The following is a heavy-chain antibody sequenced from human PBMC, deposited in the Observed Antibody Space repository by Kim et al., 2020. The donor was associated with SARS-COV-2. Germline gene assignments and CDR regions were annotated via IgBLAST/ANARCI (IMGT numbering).Heavy chain of an antibody. Sequence: SETLSLTCTVSGGSISSSSYYWGWIRQPPGKGLEWIGSIYYSGSTYYNPSLKSRVTISVDTSKNQFSLKLSSVTAADTAVYYCARATTNVVDTAMVTVYYYYYMDVWGKGTTVTVSS. CDR3: ARATTNVVDTAMVTVYYYYYMDV. J-gene: IGHJ6*03. CDR1: GGSISSSSYY. V-gene: IGHV4-39*01. CDR2: IYYSGST. D-gene: IGHD5-18*01.